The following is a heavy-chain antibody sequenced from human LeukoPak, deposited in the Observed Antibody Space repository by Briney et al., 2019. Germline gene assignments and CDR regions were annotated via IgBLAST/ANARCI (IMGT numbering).Heavy chain of an antibody. CDR2: ISAYNGNT. CDR1: GYTFTSYG. V-gene: IGHV1-18*01. Sequence: ASVKVSCKASGYTFTSYGISWVRQAPGQGLEWMGCISAYNGNTNYAQKLQGRVTMTTDTSTSTAYMELRSLRSDDTAVYYCARVPYGSGSYYNERIRNWFDPWGQGTLVTVSS. D-gene: IGHD3-10*01. CDR3: ARVPYGSGSYYNERIRNWFDP. J-gene: IGHJ5*02.